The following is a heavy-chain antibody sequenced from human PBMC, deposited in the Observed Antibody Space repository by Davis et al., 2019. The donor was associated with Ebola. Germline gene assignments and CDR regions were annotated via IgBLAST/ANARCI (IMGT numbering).Heavy chain of an antibody. CDR2: VILKSGAT. V-gene: IGHV1-2*06. CDR1: GYTFTYYN. CDR3: ARGHNYAHEY. J-gene: IGHJ4*02. D-gene: IGHD4-11*01. Sequence: ASVNVSCKASGYTFTYYNIHWMRQAPGQGLEWLGRVILKSGATNYAQKFQGRVTMTRDTSISTVYMELSSLRYDDTADYYCARGHNYAHEYWGQGTLVTVSS.